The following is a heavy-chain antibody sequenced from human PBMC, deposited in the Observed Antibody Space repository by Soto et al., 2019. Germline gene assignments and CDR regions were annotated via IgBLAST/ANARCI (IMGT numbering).Heavy chain of an antibody. CDR3: ARDLGGSSSYLGY. CDR1: GYTFTGRY. CDR2: INPASGGA. J-gene: IGHJ4*02. V-gene: IGHV1-2*02. Sequence: ASVKVSCKASGYTFTGRYIHWVRQAPGQGLEWMGWINPASGGATYAQKFQGRVSLTRGTSNSIAYMELSSLRSDDTAVYFCARDLGGSSSYLGYWGQGTPVTVSS. D-gene: IGHD6-6*01.